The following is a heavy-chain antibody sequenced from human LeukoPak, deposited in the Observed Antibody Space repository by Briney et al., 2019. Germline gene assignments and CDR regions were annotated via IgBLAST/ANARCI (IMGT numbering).Heavy chain of an antibody. CDR3: AKDAGSMVQSN. Sequence: PGGSPRLSCAASGFTFSSYGMHWVRQAPGKGLEWVAVISYDGSNKYYADSVKGRFTISRDNSKNTLYLQMNSLRAEDTAVYYCAKDAGSMVQSNWGQGTLVTVSS. CDR2: ISYDGSNK. D-gene: IGHD3-10*01. CDR1: GFTFSSYG. J-gene: IGHJ4*02. V-gene: IGHV3-30*18.